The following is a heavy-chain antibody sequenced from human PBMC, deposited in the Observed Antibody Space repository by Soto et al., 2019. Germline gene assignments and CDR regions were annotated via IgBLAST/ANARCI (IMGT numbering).Heavy chain of an antibody. CDR2: IIAISDTT. V-gene: IGHV1-69*01. CDR1: GGTFSSYA. D-gene: IGHD2-2*01. J-gene: IGHJ6*02. CDR3: ARSQGSSTSLEIYYYYYYGMDV. Sequence: QVQLVQSGAEVKKPGSSVKVSCKASGGTFSSYAISWVRQAPGQGLEWMGGIIAISDTTNYAQKFKGRVTITADESTSTAYMELSSLRSEDTAVYYCARSQGSSTSLEIYYYYYYGMDVWGQGTTVTVSS.